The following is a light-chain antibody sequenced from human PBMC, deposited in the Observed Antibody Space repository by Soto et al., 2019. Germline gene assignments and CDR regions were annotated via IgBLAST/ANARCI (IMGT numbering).Light chain of an antibody. CDR1: QDINSN. V-gene: IGKV3-15*01. Sequence: IVMTQSPATLSVSPGERATLSCRASQDINSNLAWYQQRPGQAPRLLMYGASTRAADIPARFSGSGSGTDFTLTISSLQSEDFAVYYCQQYNKWPLYTFGQGTRLDIK. J-gene: IGKJ2*01. CDR2: GAS. CDR3: QQYNKWPLYT.